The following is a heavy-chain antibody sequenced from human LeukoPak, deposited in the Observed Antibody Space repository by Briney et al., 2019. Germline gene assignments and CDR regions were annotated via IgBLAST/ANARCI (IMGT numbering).Heavy chain of an antibody. Sequence: GGSLRLSCAASGFAFNTYSMNWVRQAPGKGLEWVSYISSSSSTIYYADSVKGRFTISRDNAKNSLYLQMNSLRAEDTAVYYCARDCVPLFGEWNMDVRGKGTTVTVSS. CDR3: ARDCVPLFGEWNMDV. J-gene: IGHJ6*03. CDR1: GFAFNTYS. CDR2: ISSSSSTI. D-gene: IGHD3-10*01. V-gene: IGHV3-48*01.